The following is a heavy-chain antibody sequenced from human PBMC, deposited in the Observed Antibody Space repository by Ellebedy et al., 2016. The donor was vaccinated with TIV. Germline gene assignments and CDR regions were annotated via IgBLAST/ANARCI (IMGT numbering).Heavy chain of an antibody. V-gene: IGHV1-69*06. CDR3: AREAGSYSYIDY. J-gene: IGHJ4*02. CDR1: GGTFNSYT. Sequence: SVKVSXKASGGTFNSYTISWVRQAPGQGLAWMGGIIPIFGTANYAQKFQGRVTITADKSTSIAYMELSSLRSEDTAVYYCAREAGSYSYIDYWGQGTLVTVSS. CDR2: IIPIFGTA. D-gene: IGHD1-26*01.